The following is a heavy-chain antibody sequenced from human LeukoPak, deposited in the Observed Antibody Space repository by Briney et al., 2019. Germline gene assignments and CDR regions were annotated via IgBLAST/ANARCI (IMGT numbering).Heavy chain of an antibody. V-gene: IGHV3-74*01. CDR2: INSDGSRT. Sequence: PGGSLRLSCGASGFSFTTYWMGWVRQAPGKGLVWVSNINSDGSRTNYADSVRGRFTISRDNAKNTLYLQMNSLRAEDTAVYYCTRATWDTGNPFDYWGQGTLVTVSS. D-gene: IGHD5-18*01. J-gene: IGHJ4*02. CDR1: GFSFTTYW. CDR3: TRATWDTGNPFDY.